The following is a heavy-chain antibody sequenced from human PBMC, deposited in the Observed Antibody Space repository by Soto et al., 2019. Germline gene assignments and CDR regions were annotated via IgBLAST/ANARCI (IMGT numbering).Heavy chain of an antibody. Sequence: SETLSLTCTVSGGSISSGDYYWSWIRQPPGKGLEWIEYIYYSGSTYYNPSLKSRVTISVDTSKNQFSLKLSSVTAADTAVYYCARDPPYGDYFDYWGQGTLVTVSS. CDR3: ARDPPYGDYFDY. J-gene: IGHJ4*02. V-gene: IGHV4-30-4*01. D-gene: IGHD4-17*01. CDR1: GGSISSGDYY. CDR2: IYYSGST.